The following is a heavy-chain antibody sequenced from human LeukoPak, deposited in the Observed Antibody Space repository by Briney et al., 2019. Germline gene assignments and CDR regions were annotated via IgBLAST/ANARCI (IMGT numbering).Heavy chain of an antibody. CDR2: ISGDGGST. CDR1: GFTFDDYA. D-gene: IGHD2-15*01. Sequence: GGSLRLSCAASGFTFDDYATHWVRQAPGKGLEWVSLISGDGGSTYYADSVKGRFTISRDNSKNSLYLQMNSLRTEDTALYYCAKDLGKSGIVVVVAGVDYWGQGTLVTVSS. V-gene: IGHV3-43*02. J-gene: IGHJ4*02. CDR3: AKDLGKSGIVVVVAGVDY.